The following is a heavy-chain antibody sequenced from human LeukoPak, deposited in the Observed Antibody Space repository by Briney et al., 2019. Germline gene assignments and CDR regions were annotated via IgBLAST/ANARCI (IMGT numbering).Heavy chain of an antibody. D-gene: IGHD4-17*01. J-gene: IGHJ4*02. CDR1: GLAFSRHA. CDR3: ATVSEPPTVTPFDY. Sequence: GGSLRLSCAASGLAFSRHAMTWVRQAPGKGLEWVSSFGGAGGGSKTYYADSVKGRFTISRDNSKSVDFLHLNSLRAEDTAVYFCATVSEPPTVTPFDYWGQGTMVVVSS. CDR2: FGGAGGGSKT. V-gene: IGHV3-23*01.